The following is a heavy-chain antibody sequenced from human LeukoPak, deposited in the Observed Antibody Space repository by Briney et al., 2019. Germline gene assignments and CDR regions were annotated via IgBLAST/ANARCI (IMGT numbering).Heavy chain of an antibody. CDR2: INHSGST. D-gene: IGHD1-26*01. Sequence: PSETLSLTCAVYGGSFSGYYWSWIRQPPGKGLEWIGEINHSGSTNYNPSLKSRVTISVDTSKNQFSLKLSSVTAADTAVYYCARGPSWDYGMDVWGQGTTVTVSS. V-gene: IGHV4-34*01. CDR1: GGSFSGYY. CDR3: ARGPSWDYGMDV. J-gene: IGHJ6*02.